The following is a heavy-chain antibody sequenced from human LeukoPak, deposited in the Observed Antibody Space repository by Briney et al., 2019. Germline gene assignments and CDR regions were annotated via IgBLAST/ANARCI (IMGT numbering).Heavy chain of an antibody. CDR3: TRRQGIAAAGTGDAFDI. CDR2: IRSKANSYAT. V-gene: IGHV3-73*01. CDR1: GFTFTGSA. Sequence: PRWSLKLSCAASGFTFTGSAMHWVRQASGKGLEWVGRIRSKANSYATAYAASVKGRFTISRDDSKNTAYLQMNSLKTEDTAVYYCTRRQGIAAAGTGDAFDIWGQGTMVTVSS. J-gene: IGHJ3*02. D-gene: IGHD6-13*01.